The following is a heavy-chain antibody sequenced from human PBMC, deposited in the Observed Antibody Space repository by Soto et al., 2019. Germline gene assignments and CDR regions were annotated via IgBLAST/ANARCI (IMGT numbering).Heavy chain of an antibody. D-gene: IGHD3-10*01. Sequence: ETLSLTCAVYGGSFSGYYWSWIRQPPGKGLEWIGEINHSGSTNYNPSLKSRVTISVDTSKNQFSLKLSSVTAADTAVYYCARGDYYGSVSYPGGQRFVHWCPGPLVTVS. J-gene: IGHJ4*02. CDR2: INHSGST. V-gene: IGHV4-34*01. CDR1: GGSFSGYY. CDR3: ARGDYYGSVSYPGGQRFVH.